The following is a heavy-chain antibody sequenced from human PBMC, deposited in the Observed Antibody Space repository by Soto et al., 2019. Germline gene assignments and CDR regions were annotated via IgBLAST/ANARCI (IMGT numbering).Heavy chain of an antibody. J-gene: IGHJ3*02. CDR3: PTEGSGIYYAFDI. V-gene: IGHV3-15*01. CDR2: IKSKTDGGTT. CDR1: GFTFSNAW. Sequence: GGSLRLSCAASGFTFSNAWMSWVRQAPGKGLEWVGRIKSKTDGGTTDYAAPVKGRFTISRDDSKNTLYLQMNSLKTEDTALYYCPTEGSGIYYAFDIWGQGTMVPVSS. D-gene: IGHD3-10*01.